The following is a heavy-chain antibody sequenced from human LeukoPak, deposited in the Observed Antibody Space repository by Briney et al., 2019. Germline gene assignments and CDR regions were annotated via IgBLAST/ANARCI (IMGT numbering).Heavy chain of an antibody. CDR1: GYTFTGYY. CDR2: INPNSGGT. Sequence: GASVKVSCKASGYTFTGYYMHWVRQAPGQGLEWMGWINPNSGGTNYAQKFQGRVTMTRDTSISTAYMELSSLRSDDTAVYYCARGNRYSSSSADYWGQGTLVTVSS. V-gene: IGHV1-2*02. CDR3: ARGNRYSSSSADY. J-gene: IGHJ4*02. D-gene: IGHD6-6*01.